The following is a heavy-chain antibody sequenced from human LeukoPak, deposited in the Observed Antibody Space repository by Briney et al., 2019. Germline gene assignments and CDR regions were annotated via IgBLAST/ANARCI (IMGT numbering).Heavy chain of an antibody. CDR1: GYTFTSYG. Sequence: ASVKVSCKASGYTFTSYGISWVRQAPGQGLEWMGWISAHNGNTNYAQKLQGRVTMTTDTSTSTAYMELRSLRSDDTAVYYCVRAEESCYYDSSGPNWFDPWGQGTLVTVSS. J-gene: IGHJ5*02. D-gene: IGHD3-22*01. V-gene: IGHV1-18*01. CDR3: VRAEESCYYDSSGPNWFDP. CDR2: ISAHNGNT.